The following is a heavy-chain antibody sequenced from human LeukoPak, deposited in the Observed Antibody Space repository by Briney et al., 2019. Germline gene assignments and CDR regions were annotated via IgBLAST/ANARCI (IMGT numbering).Heavy chain of an antibody. Sequence: SETLSLTCTVSGGSISSGGYSWSWLRQHPGKGLEWIGYIYYSGSTYYNPSLKSRVTISVDTSKNQFSLKLSSVTAADTAVYYCARGTPEHFDYWGQGTLVTVSS. CDR2: IYYSGST. V-gene: IGHV4-31*03. CDR1: GGSISSGGYS. CDR3: ARGTPEHFDY. J-gene: IGHJ4*02.